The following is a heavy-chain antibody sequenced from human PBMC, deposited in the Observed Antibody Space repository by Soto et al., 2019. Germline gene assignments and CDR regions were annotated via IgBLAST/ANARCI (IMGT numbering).Heavy chain of an antibody. Sequence: GGSLRLSCAASGFTFSSYTMHWLRQAPGTGLEWVSSISSSSSYIYYADSLKGRLTVSRDNAKNSVYLQMNSLRAEDTAVYYCASSYSNSSGGLWGFDYWGQGTLVTVSS. J-gene: IGHJ4*02. CDR3: ASSYSNSSGGLWGFDY. V-gene: IGHV3-21*01. CDR1: GFTFSSYT. CDR2: ISSSSSYI. D-gene: IGHD6-6*01.